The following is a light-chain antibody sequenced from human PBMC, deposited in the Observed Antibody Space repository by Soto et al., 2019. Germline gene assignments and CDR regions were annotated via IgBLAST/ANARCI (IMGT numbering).Light chain of an antibody. CDR1: QSISTW. Sequence: DIQMTQSPSTLSACVGDRVTFTCRASQSISTWLAWYQQKPGKAPKLLIYKASDLESGVPSRFSGSGSGTEFTLTISSLEPDDFAIYYCQQYDTYPWTFGQGTKVEIK. V-gene: IGKV1-5*03. J-gene: IGKJ1*01. CDR2: KAS. CDR3: QQYDTYPWT.